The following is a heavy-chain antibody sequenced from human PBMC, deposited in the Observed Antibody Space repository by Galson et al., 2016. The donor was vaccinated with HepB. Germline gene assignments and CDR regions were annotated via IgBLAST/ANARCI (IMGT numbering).Heavy chain of an antibody. CDR2: MNPRDGGS. D-gene: IGHD3-3*01. V-gene: IGHV1-8*01. Sequence: SVKVSCKASGYTFTSFDINWVRQVPGQGLEWMGWMNPRDGGSGSIQTFQGRVTLTRHTSISTAYMELSSLTSDDSAIYSCTRGRGSGFGVVPDYWGQGTLVSVSS. J-gene: IGHJ4*02. CDR3: TRGRGSGFGVVPDY. CDR1: GYTFTSFD.